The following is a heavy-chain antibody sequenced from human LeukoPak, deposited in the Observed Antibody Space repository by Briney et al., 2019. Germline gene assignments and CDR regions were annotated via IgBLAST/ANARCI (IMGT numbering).Heavy chain of an antibody. Sequence: PGGSLRLSCAASGFTFSNFGMHWVRQAPGQGLEWVAVISYDGSNKYYADSVKGRFPISRDNSKNTLYLQMNSLRAEDTAVYYCAKASVYVYYGMDVWGQGTTVTVSS. CDR3: AKASVYVYYGMDV. J-gene: IGHJ6*02. V-gene: IGHV3-30*18. CDR1: GFTFSNFG. CDR2: ISYDGSNK. D-gene: IGHD3-16*02.